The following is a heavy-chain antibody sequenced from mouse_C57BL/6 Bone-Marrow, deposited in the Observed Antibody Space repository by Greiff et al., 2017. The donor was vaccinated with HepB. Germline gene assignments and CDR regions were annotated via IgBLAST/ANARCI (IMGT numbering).Heavy chain of an antibody. V-gene: IGHV5-4*01. D-gene: IGHD2-4*01. CDR2: ISDGGSYT. CDR1: GFTFSSYA. CDR3: AILRRWFAY. Sequence: EVHLVESGGGLVKPGGSLKLSCAASGFTFSSYAMSWVRQTPEKRLEWVATISDGGSYTYYPDNVKGRFTISRDNAKNNLYLQMSHLKSEDTAMYYCAILRRWFAYWGQGTLVTVSA. J-gene: IGHJ3*01.